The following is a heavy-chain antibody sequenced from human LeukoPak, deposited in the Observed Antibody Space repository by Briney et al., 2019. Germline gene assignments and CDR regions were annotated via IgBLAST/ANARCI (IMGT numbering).Heavy chain of an antibody. CDR2: ISYDGSNK. V-gene: IGHV3-30-3*01. J-gene: IGHJ1*01. D-gene: IGHD3-16*02. Sequence: PGGSLRLSCAASGFTFSSYAMHWVRQAPGKGLEWVAVISYDGSNKYYADSVKGRFTISRDNSKNTLYPQMNSLRAEDTAVYYCARDRPGVWGSYRLFQHWGQGTLVTVSS. CDR1: GFTFSSYA. CDR3: ARDRPGVWGSYRLFQH.